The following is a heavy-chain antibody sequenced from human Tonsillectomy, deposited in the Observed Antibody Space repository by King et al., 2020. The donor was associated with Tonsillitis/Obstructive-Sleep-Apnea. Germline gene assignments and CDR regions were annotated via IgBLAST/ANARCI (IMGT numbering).Heavy chain of an antibody. J-gene: IGHJ5*02. CDR3: ARDPLPPRAESSYGWHSFEP. Sequence: QLVQSGAEVKKPGSSVKVSCKASRGPFSTYPISWVRQAPGQGLEWMGGIIPIFGAGTYAQKFQGRLAITADESTRTAYMELSRLTSEDTAVYYCARDPLPPRAESSYGWHSFEPWGQGTLVTVSS. D-gene: IGHD5-18*01. V-gene: IGHV1-69*12. CDR2: IIPIFGAG. CDR1: RGPFSTYP.